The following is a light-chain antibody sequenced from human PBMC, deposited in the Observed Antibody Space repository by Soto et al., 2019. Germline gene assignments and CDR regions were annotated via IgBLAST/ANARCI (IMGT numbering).Light chain of an antibody. CDR1: QSVSATH. J-gene: IGKJ1*01. V-gene: IGKV3-20*01. CDR2: GAS. Sequence: IVLTQSPGSLSLSPGERATLSCRASQSVSATHLAWYQQKPGQAPRLLLYGASTRATGIPDRFSGTGSGTDFTLTISSLQPDDFATYYCQHRTFGQGTKVEIK. CDR3: QHRT.